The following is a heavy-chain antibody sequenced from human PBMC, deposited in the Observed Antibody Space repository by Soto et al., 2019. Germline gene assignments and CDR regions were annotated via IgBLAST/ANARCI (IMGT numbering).Heavy chain of an antibody. CDR3: ARDGEVGYSYAYDY. CDR2: ISYDGSNK. J-gene: IGHJ4*02. CDR1: GFTFSSYA. V-gene: IGHV3-30-3*01. D-gene: IGHD5-18*01. Sequence: QVQLVESGGGVVQPGRSLRLSCAASGFTFSSYAMHWVRQAPGKGLEWVAVISYDGSNKYYADSVKGRFTISSDNSKNTLYLQRNSLRAEDTAVYYCARDGEVGYSYAYDYGGQGTLVTVSS.